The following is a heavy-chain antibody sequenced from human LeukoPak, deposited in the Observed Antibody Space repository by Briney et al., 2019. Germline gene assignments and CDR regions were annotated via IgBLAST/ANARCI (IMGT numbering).Heavy chain of an antibody. CDR2: IHPEGNEK. CDR3: ARGDASSGDH. J-gene: IGHJ4*02. V-gene: IGHV3-7*04. Sequence: GGSLRLSXAVSGFSFTNFWMSWVRQAPGGGMEWVANIHPEGNEKYHVESVKGRFTISRDNTKNLLFLQMNGLRVEDTAVYYCARGDASSGDHWGQGTLVTVSS. CDR1: GFSFTNFW.